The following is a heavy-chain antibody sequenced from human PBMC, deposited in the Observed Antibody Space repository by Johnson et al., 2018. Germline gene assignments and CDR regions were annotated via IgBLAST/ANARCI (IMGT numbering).Heavy chain of an antibody. Sequence: EVQLVEAGGGLVQPGGSLRLSCAASGFTFSRCAMSWVRQAPGKGLEWVSGISSSGGSTKNADFVKGRFTIPRDNYKNTMDLQMNSMRAEDTAIYYGVKGSARGATYYDDFSGYHYSMDMDVWGQGTTVTVSS. CDR2: ISSSGGST. V-gene: IGHV3-23*04. CDR3: VKGSARGATYYDDFSGYHYSMDMDV. J-gene: IGHJ6*02. D-gene: IGHD3-22*01. CDR1: GFTFSRCA.